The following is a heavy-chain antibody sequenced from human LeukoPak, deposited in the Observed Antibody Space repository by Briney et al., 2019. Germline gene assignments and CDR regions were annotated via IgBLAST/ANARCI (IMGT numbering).Heavy chain of an antibody. D-gene: IGHD3-3*01. CDR3: ARPYYDFWSGSSAHAFDI. J-gene: IGHJ3*02. CDR2: ISSSSSYI. Sequence: GGSLRLSCAASGFTFSSYSMNWVRQAPGKGLEWVSSISSSSSYIYYADSVKGRFTISRDNAKNSLYLQMNSLRAEDTAVYYCARPYYDFWSGSSAHAFDIWGQGTMVTVSS. CDR1: GFTFSSYS. V-gene: IGHV3-21*01.